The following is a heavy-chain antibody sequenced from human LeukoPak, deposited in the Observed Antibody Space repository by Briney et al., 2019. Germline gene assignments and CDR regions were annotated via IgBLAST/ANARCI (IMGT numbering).Heavy chain of an antibody. CDR1: GGTFSSYA. Sequence: ASVKVSCKASGGTFSSYAISWVRQAPGQGLEWMGGIIPIFGTANYAQKFQGRVTITADESTSTAYMELSSLRSEDTAVYYCAREGFWSGYHLRLGMDVWGQGTTVTVSS. J-gene: IGHJ6*02. CDR3: AREGFWSGYHLRLGMDV. CDR2: IIPIFGTA. V-gene: IGHV1-69*13. D-gene: IGHD3-3*01.